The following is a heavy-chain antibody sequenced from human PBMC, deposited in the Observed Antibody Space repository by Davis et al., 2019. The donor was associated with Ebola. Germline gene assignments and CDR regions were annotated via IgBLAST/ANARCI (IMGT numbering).Heavy chain of an antibody. V-gene: IGHV4-4*02. CDR2: IYHSGST. J-gene: IGHJ5*02. Sequence: SETLSLTCAVSGGSITNNNWWSWVRQAPGKGLEWIGAIYHSGSTNYNPSLTSRVTISLDKSKNQFSLHLSSVTAADTAVYFCAGTFYPSSWFDPWGRGTLVTVSS. D-gene: IGHD2/OR15-2a*01. CDR3: AGTFYPSSWFDP. CDR1: GGSITNNNW.